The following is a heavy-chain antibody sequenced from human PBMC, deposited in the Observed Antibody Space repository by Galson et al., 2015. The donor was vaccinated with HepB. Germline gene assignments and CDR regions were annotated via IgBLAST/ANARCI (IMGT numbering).Heavy chain of an antibody. D-gene: IGHD3-9*01. J-gene: IGHJ4*02. CDR2: ISGSGGST. Sequence: SLRLSCAASGFTFSSYAMSWVRQAPGKGLEWVSAISGSGGSTYYADSVKGRFTISRDNSKNTLYLQMNSLRAEDTAVYYCATHPPDILTGFITYYFDYWGQGTLVTVSS. CDR3: ATHPPDILTGFITYYFDY. CDR1: GFTFSSYA. V-gene: IGHV3-23*01.